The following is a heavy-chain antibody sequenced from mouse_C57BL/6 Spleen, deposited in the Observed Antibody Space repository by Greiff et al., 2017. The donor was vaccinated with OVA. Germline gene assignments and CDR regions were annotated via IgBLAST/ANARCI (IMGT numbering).Heavy chain of an antibody. CDR1: GYTFTDYY. D-gene: IGHD2-12*01. CDR3: AREYSL. J-gene: IGHJ3*02. Sequence: VQLQQSGPELVKPGASVKISCKASGYTFTDYYMNWVKQSHGKSLEWIGDINPNNGGTSYNQKFKGKATLTVDKSSSTAYMELRSLTSEDSAVYYCAREYSLWGQGTLVTVSA. V-gene: IGHV1-26*01. CDR2: INPNNGGT.